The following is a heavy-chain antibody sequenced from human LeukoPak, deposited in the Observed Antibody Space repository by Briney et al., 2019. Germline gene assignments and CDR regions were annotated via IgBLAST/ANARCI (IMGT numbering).Heavy chain of an antibody. V-gene: IGHV1-46*01. CDR3: ARDPPTLPSGYYPSYYFDY. CDR2: INPSGGST. CDR1: GYTFTSYY. D-gene: IGHD3-22*01. Sequence: ASVKVSCKASGYTFTSYYMHWVRQAPGQGLEWMGIINPSGGSTSYAQKFQGRVTMTRDTSTSTVYMELSSLRSEDTAVYYCARDPPTLPSGYYPSYYFDYWGQGTLVTVSS. J-gene: IGHJ4*02.